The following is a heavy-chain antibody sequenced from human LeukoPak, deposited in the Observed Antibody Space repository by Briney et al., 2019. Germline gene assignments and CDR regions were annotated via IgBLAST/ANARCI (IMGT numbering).Heavy chain of an antibody. V-gene: IGHV1-69*06. CDR3: ARAGGIVVAGIAFDY. CDR2: IIPIFGTA. D-gene: IGHD6-13*01. Sequence: SVKVSCKASGGTFSSYAISWVRQAPGQGLEWMGGIIPIFGTANYAQKFQGRVTITADKSTSTAYMELSSLRSEDTAAYYCARAGGIVVAGIAFDYWGQGTLVTVSS. CDR1: GGTFSSYA. J-gene: IGHJ4*02.